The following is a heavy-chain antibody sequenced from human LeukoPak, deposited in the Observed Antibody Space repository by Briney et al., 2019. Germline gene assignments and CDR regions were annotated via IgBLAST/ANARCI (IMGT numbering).Heavy chain of an antibody. V-gene: IGHV4-38-2*02. CDR1: GYSISSGYY. Sequence: SETLPLTCAVSGYSISSGYYWGWIRQPPGKGLEWIGSIYHSGSTYYNPSLKSRVTISVDTSKNQFSLKLSTVTAADTVVYYCARDLEGSSGWFGPYCYYYYYMDVWGKGTTVTVSS. CDR2: IYHSGST. CDR3: ARDLEGSSGWFGPYCYYYYYMDV. D-gene: IGHD6-19*01. J-gene: IGHJ6*03.